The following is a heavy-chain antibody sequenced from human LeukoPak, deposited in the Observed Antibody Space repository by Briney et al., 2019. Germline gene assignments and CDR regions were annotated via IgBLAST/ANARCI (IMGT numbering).Heavy chain of an antibody. CDR1: GFTFDDYA. V-gene: IGHV3-9*01. Sequence: GGSLRLSCAASGFTFDDYAMHWVRQTPGKGLEWVSGITWNSGNIGYADSVKGRFTISRDNSKNTLYLQMNSLRAEDTAVYYCAKVRAVAGSVGSYYFDYWGQGTLVTVSS. J-gene: IGHJ4*02. CDR2: ITWNSGNI. D-gene: IGHD6-19*01. CDR3: AKVRAVAGSVGSYYFDY.